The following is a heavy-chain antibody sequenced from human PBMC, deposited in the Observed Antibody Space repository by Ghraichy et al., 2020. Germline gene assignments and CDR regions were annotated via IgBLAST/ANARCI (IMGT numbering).Heavy chain of an antibody. CDR2: ISYDGSNK. V-gene: IGHV3-30*18. D-gene: IGHD3-22*01. Sequence: ALRLSCAASGFTFSSYGMHWVRQPPGKGLEWVVVISYDGSNKYYADSVKGRFTISRDNSKNTLYLQMNSLRAEDTAVYYCAKSGGGGGFFDTSGYYYVGGYFDYGGQGTLVTVSS. CDR1: GFTFSSYG. J-gene: IGHJ4*02. CDR3: AKSGGGGGFFDTSGYYYVGGYFDY.